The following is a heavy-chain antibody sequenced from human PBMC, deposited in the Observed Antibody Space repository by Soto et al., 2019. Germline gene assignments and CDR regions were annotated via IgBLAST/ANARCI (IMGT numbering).Heavy chain of an antibody. V-gene: IGHV4-30-2*01. CDR1: GGSISSGGYS. CDR2: INHSGST. J-gene: IGHJ4*02. CDR3: ARGSYDFWSGYHPFDY. D-gene: IGHD3-3*01. Sequence: QLQLQESGSGLVKPSQTLSLTCAASGGSISSGGYSWSWIRQPPGKAVEWIGYINHSGSTYYNPSLKSRVTISVDRSKNQFSLKLSSVTAADTAVYYCARGSYDFWSGYHPFDYWGQGTLVTVSS.